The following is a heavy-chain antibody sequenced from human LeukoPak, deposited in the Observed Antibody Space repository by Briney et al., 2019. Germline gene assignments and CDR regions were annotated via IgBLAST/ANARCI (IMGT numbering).Heavy chain of an antibody. D-gene: IGHD2-2*01. CDR2: ISYDGSNK. J-gene: IGHJ3*02. Sequence: GGSLRLSCAASGFTFISYSLNWVRQAPGKGLEWVAVISYDGSNKYYADSVKGRFTISRDNSKNTLYLQMNSLRAEDTAVYYCAREEVPAASYAFDIWGQGTMVTVSS. CDR1: GFTFISYS. CDR3: AREEVPAASYAFDI. V-gene: IGHV3-30*03.